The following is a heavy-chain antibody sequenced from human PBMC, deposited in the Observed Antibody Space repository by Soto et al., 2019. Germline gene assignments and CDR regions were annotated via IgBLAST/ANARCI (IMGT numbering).Heavy chain of an antibody. Sequence: VQLVQSGAGVEKPGSSVKVSCKVSGGTTSSYTIGWVRQAPGQGLEWLGNIVPMIGKVDYAQKFQERVTITADKSTRTVYIELSSLRSEDTAIYFCALRTGNWNPLADWGQGTLVTVSS. CDR1: GGTTSSYT. CDR2: IVPMIGKV. V-gene: IGHV1-69*02. CDR3: ALRTGNWNPLAD. J-gene: IGHJ4*02. D-gene: IGHD1-1*01.